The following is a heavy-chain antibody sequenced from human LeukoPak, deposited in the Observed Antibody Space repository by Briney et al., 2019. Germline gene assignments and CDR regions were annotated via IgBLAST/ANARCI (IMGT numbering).Heavy chain of an antibody. CDR2: IKQDGREK. V-gene: IGHV3-7*03. Sequence: GGSLRLSCAASGFTFSSYWMSWVRQAPGKGLEWVANIKQDGREKYYVDSVKGRFTISRDNAKNSLYLQMNSLRAEDTALYYCAKDISLYYGSGSYYDYWGQGTLVTVSS. J-gene: IGHJ4*02. CDR1: GFTFSSYW. D-gene: IGHD3-10*01. CDR3: AKDISLYYGSGSYYDY.